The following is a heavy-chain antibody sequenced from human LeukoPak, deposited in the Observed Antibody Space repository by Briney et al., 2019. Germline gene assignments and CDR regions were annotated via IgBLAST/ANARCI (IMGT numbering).Heavy chain of an antibody. V-gene: IGHV3-74*01. Sequence: PGGSLRFSCAASGFTFSSYWMHWVRQAPGKGLVWVSRIKSDGSSTSYADSVKGRFTISRDNAKNTLYLQMNSLRAEDTAVYYCGRAAGTMFPFSRIYYFDYWGQGTLVTVSS. CDR2: IKSDGSST. J-gene: IGHJ4*02. CDR3: GRAAGTMFPFSRIYYFDY. D-gene: IGHD3-10*02. CDR1: GFTFSSYW.